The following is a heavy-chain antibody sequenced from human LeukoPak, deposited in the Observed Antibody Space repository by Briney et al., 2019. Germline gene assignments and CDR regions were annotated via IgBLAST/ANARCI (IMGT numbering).Heavy chain of an antibody. CDR2: IRTSDTFI. CDR3: ARDSGYSYGLFDY. Sequence: PGGSLRLSCAASGFSFTDYEMNWVRQAPGEGLEWIAFIRTSDTFIYYADSVKGRFTISRDNSKNSLYLQMNSLRAEDTAVYFCARDSGYSYGLFDYWGQGTLVTVSS. CDR1: GFSFTDYE. V-gene: IGHV3-48*03. D-gene: IGHD5-18*01. J-gene: IGHJ4*02.